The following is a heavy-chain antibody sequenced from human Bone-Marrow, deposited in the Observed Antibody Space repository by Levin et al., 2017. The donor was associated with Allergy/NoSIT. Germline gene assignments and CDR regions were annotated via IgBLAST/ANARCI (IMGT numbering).Heavy chain of an antibody. J-gene: IGHJ4*02. CDR2: VDPTAISA. D-gene: IGHD3-22*01. V-gene: IGHV1-46*01. CDR3: ARESSDYDSGFDY. CDR1: GYTFTSYY. Sequence: ASVKVSCKTSGYTFTSYYIHWVRQSPGQGLEWMGIVDPTAISATYAQEFQGRVTLTKDTATSTVYMDLSRLRPQDTAVYYCARESSDYDSGFDYWGQGTLVTVSS.